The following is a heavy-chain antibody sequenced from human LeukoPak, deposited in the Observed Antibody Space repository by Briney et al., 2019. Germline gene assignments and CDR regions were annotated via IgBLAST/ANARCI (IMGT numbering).Heavy chain of an antibody. V-gene: IGHV3-30*18. CDR2: ISYDGSDK. CDR3: AKDRGIAAAGSKCYFDY. J-gene: IGHJ4*02. Sequence: GGSLRLSCAASGFAFSNCGIHWVRQAPGKGLEWVAVISYDGSDKYYADSVKGRFTISRDNSKNTLYLQMNSLRAEDTAVYYCAKDRGIAAAGSKCYFDYWGQGTLVTVSS. CDR1: GFAFSNCG. D-gene: IGHD6-13*01.